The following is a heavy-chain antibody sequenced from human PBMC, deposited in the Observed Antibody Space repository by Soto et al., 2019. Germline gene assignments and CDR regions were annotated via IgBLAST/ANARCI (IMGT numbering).Heavy chain of an antibody. V-gene: IGHV1-2*02. J-gene: IGHJ5*02. CDR1: GYTFTGYF. CDR3: GRGGGTILAPLP. D-gene: IGHD3-3*01. Sequence: AAVKVSFKASGYTFTGYFMHWVRQAPGQGLEWMGCINPNSGATKYAQKFQGRVTLTRDTSINTAYMEMSMLKPDEPAFFYCGRGGGTILAPLPWGQGTLVTVSS. CDR2: INPNSGAT.